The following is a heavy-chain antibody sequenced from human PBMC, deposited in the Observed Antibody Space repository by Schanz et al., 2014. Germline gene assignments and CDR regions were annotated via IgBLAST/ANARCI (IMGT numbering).Heavy chain of an antibody. CDR3: VRVSFADPRLYRGMDRDIDY. V-gene: IGHV3-23*01. D-gene: IGHD5-18*01. J-gene: IGHJ4*02. CDR2: ISGSGGST. CDR1: GLIFSNYV. Sequence: EVQLLESGGGLVQPGGSLKLSCAASGLIFSNYVMSWVRQAPGKGLEWVSAISGSGGSTYYADSVKGRFTISRDNSKNTLYLQMNSLRAEDTAVYYCVRVSFADPRLYRGMDRDIDYWGQGTLVTVSS.